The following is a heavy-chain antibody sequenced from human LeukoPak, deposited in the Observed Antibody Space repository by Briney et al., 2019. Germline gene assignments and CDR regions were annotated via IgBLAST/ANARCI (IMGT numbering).Heavy chain of an antibody. CDR2: INHSGST. D-gene: IGHD3-3*01. J-gene: IGHJ5*02. CDR1: GGSFSGYL. Sequence: SETLSLTCTVSGGSFSGYLWSWIRQPPGKGLEWIGEINHSGSTNYNPSLKSRVTISVDTSKNQFSLKLRSVTAADTAVYYCARRPLWSGYYLPDWFDPWGQGTLVTVSS. CDR3: ARRPLWSGYYLPDWFDP. V-gene: IGHV4-34*01.